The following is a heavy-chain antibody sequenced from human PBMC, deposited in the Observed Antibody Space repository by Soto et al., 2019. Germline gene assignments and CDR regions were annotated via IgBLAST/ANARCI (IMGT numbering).Heavy chain of an antibody. V-gene: IGHV3-23*01. CDR1: GFTFSSHA. CDR3: AKVAYSGYDLAGS. D-gene: IGHD5-12*01. Sequence: PGGSLKLSCAASGFTFSSHAMSWVRQAPGKGLEWVSSISGSGGSAYSAVSVKGRLTISRDNSKNTVYLQMNSLRAEDTAVYYCAKVAYSGYDLAGSWGLGTLVTVSS. J-gene: IGHJ5*02. CDR2: ISGSGGSA.